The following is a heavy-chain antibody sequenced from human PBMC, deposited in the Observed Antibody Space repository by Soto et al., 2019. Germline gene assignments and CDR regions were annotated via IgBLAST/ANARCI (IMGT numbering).Heavy chain of an antibody. CDR1: GFRFSDYT. Sequence: VGSLRLSCAASGFRFSDYTMNWVRQAPGKGLEWVSSIFSNSAYIYYTNSVKGRFTISRDNAKNSLYLQMNSLRDEDTAVYYCTRGSYGDSEYWGQGTLVTVSS. J-gene: IGHJ4*02. D-gene: IGHD4-17*01. V-gene: IGHV3-21*01. CDR3: TRGSYGDSEY. CDR2: IFSNSAYI.